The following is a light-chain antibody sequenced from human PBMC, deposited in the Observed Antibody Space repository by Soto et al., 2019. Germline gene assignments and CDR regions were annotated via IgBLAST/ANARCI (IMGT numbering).Light chain of an antibody. CDR2: GAS. V-gene: IGKV3-15*01. Sequence: EIVMTQSPATLSVSPGERATLSCRASQSVSSNLAWYQQKLGQAPRLLIYGASTRATGIPARFSGSGSGTEFTLTISSLQSEDFAVYYCQHYNNWLTFGGGTKVEIK. CDR1: QSVSSN. J-gene: IGKJ4*01. CDR3: QHYNNWLT.